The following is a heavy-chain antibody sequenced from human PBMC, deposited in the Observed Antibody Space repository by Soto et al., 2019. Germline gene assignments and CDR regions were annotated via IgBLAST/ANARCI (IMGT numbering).Heavy chain of an antibody. CDR1: GYTLTELS. Sequence: QVHLVQSGAEVKKPGASVKVSCKVSGYTLTELSFHWVRQAPGKGLEWMGGFDPEDSETIYAQRFRGRVTMTEDTSTDTAYMELSSLRSEDTDVYYCAARYYGDNDYNYYSGMDVWGQGTTVTVSS. D-gene: IGHD4-17*01. CDR3: AARYYGDNDYNYYSGMDV. J-gene: IGHJ6*02. V-gene: IGHV1-24*01. CDR2: FDPEDSET.